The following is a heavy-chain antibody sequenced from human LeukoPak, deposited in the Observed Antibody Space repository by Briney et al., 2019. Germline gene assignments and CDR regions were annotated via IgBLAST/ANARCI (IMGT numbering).Heavy chain of an antibody. D-gene: IGHD4-17*01. J-gene: IGHJ4*02. CDR1: GGSISSYY. V-gene: IGHV4-59*01. CDR3: ARDRDYGDYGFDY. CDR2: IYYSGST. Sequence: SETLSLTCTVSGGSISSYYWSWIRQPPGKGLEWIGYIYYSGSTNYNPSLKSRVTISVDTSKNQFSLKLSSVTAADTAVYYCARDRDYGDYGFDYWGQGTLVTVSS.